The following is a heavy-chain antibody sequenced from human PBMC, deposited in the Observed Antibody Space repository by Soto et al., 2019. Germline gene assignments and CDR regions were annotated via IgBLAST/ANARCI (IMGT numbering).Heavy chain of an antibody. D-gene: IGHD3-3*01. CDR1: GFAFGSYA. Sequence: PGGSLRLSCAASGFAFGSYAMNWVRQAPGKGLEWVSAVTSGGTIYYADSMGGRFTISRDNSKNTLYLQMNSLRAEDTAVYYCATELRYLEWFTRPDYWGQGTLVTVSS. V-gene: IGHV3-23*01. CDR3: ATELRYLEWFTRPDY. CDR2: VTSGGTI. J-gene: IGHJ4*02.